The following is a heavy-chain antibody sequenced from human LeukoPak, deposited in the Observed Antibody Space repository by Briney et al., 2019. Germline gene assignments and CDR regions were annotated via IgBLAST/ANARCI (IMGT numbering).Heavy chain of an antibody. Sequence: PGGSLRLSCAASGFTFTRYWMTWVRQAPGRGLEWVANIKEDGSEIYYVDSVKGRFTISRDNAKNSLYLQMNSLTPEDTAVYYCAAHAGPWGQGTLVIVSS. V-gene: IGHV3-7*01. CDR1: GFTFTRYW. CDR3: AAHAGP. J-gene: IGHJ5*02. CDR2: IKEDGSEI.